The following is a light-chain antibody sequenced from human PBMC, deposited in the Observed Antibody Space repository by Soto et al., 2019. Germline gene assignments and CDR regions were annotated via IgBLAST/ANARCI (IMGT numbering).Light chain of an antibody. V-gene: IGLV2-14*01. CDR1: SSDVGGYHY. J-gene: IGLJ6*01. CDR2: EVS. CDR3: SSYTSSSYV. Sequence: QSALTPPASVAGSPGQSITISCTRASSDVGGYHYVSWYPEHPSKAPKLIIYEVSNRRSGVSNRFSCAKPSNSTSLTLSGLQAEDEADYYWSSYTSSSYVFGSGTKVTLL.